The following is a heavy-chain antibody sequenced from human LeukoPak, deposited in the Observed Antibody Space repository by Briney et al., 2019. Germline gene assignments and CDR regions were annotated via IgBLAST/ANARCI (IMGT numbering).Heavy chain of an antibody. CDR1: GGSISSGGYS. D-gene: IGHD6-19*01. Sequence: PSQTLSLTCAVSGGSISSGGYSWSWIRQPPGKGLEWIGYIYHSGSTYYNPSLKSRVTISVDRSKNQFSLKLSSVTAADTAVYYCARDLQWLYYYYGMDVWGQGTTVTVSS. V-gene: IGHV4-30-2*01. CDR3: ARDLQWLYYYYGMDV. J-gene: IGHJ6*02. CDR2: IYHSGST.